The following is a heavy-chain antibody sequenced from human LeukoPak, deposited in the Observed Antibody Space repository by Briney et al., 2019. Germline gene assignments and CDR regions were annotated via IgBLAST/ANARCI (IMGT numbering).Heavy chain of an antibody. CDR3: ARDRRSGGSCYDY. J-gene: IGHJ4*02. CDR2: IYYSGST. CDR1: GGSISSGGYY. V-gene: IGHV4-31*03. Sequence: SQTLSLTCTVSGGSISSGGYYWSWIRQHPGKGLEWIGYIYYSGSTYYNPSLKSRVTISVDTSKNQFSLKLSSVTAADTAVYYCARDRRSGGSCYDYWGQGTLVTVSS. D-gene: IGHD2-15*01.